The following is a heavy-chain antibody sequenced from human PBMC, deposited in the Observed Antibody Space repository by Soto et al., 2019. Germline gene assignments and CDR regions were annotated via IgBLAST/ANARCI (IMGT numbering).Heavy chain of an antibody. CDR2: IYYSGST. V-gene: IGHV4-61*01. D-gene: IGHD7-27*01. J-gene: IGHJ4*02. Sequence: SETLSLTCTVSGGSVSSGSYYWSWIRQPPGKGLEWIGYIYYSGSTNYNPSLKSRVTISVDTSKNQFSLKLSSVTAADTAVYYCARAANWGYFDYWGQGTLVTVSS. CDR3: ARAANWGYFDY. CDR1: GGSVSSGSYY.